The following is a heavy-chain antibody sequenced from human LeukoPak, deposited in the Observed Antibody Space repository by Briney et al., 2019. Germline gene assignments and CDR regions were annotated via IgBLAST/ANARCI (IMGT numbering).Heavy chain of an antibody. D-gene: IGHD3-3*01. J-gene: IGHJ3*02. CDR2: INPNSGGT. V-gene: IGHV1-2*06. Sequence: EASVKVSCKASRYTFTGYYMHWVRQAPGQGLEWMGRINPNSGGTNYAQKFQGRVTMTRDTSISTAYMELSRLRSDDTAVYYCARERGIRGAYDFWSGYTIGGDAFDIWGQGTMVTVSS. CDR3: ARERGIRGAYDFWSGYTIGGDAFDI. CDR1: RYTFTGYY.